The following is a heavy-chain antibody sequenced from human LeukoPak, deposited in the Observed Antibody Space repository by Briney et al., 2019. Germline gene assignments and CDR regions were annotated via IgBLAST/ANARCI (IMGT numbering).Heavy chain of an antibody. CDR1: ADSISSSTYY. J-gene: IGHJ4*02. Sequence: SETLSLTCTVSADSISSSTYYWGWICQPPGKGLERIGSIYYSGSTYYNPSLKSRVTISVDTSKNQFSLKLSSVTAADTAVYYCARDYYGSGSYYHAYWGQGTLVTVSS. CDR3: ARDYYGSGSYYHAY. V-gene: IGHV4-39*07. CDR2: IYYSGST. D-gene: IGHD3-10*01.